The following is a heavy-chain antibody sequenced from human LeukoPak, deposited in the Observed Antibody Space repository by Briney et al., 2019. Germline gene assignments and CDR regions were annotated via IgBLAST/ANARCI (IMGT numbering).Heavy chain of an antibody. V-gene: IGHV4-38-2*02. CDR3: ARAGGVVVNQPGAFDI. CDR2: IYHSGST. D-gene: IGHD3-22*01. J-gene: IGHJ3*02. Sequence: PSETLSLTCTVSGYSISSGYYWGWIRQPPGKGPEWIGSIYHSGSTYYNPSLKSRVTISVDTSKNQFSLKLSSVTAADTAVYYCARAGGVVVNQPGAFDIWGQGTMVTVSS. CDR1: GYSISSGYY.